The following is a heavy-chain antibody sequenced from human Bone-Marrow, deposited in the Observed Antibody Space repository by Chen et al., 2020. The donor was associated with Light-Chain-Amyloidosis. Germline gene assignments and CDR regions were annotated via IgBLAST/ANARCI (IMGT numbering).Heavy chain of an antibody. J-gene: IGHJ5*02. CDR2: IYNSGGT. V-gene: IGHV4-39*01. Sequence: QLLLQDSGPGLVKPSETLYLACSVSGGPIKSNDYYWGWVRRPPGKGLEWIGSIYNSGGTFYNPSLASRLTISVDTSANEFSLRLTSVTTADTAIYYCAGHLKWGLTTFDAWGQGTLVTVSS. CDR3: AGHLKWGLTTFDA. CDR1: GGPIKSNDYY. D-gene: IGHD1-26*01.